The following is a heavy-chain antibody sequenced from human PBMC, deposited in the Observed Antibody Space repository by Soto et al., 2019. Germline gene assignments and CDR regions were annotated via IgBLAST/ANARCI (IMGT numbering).Heavy chain of an antibody. D-gene: IGHD2-2*01. Sequence: SETLSLTCAVSGDSISSGGFSWSWIRQPPGKGLEWIGYIYHSGTSFYNPSLKSRVTISVDGSKKQFSLKVNSVTAADSAVYYCARGRLVPAVNFDYWGLGTQVTVSS. V-gene: IGHV4-30-2*01. CDR2: IYHSGTS. J-gene: IGHJ4*02. CDR1: GDSISSGGFS. CDR3: ARGRLVPAVNFDY.